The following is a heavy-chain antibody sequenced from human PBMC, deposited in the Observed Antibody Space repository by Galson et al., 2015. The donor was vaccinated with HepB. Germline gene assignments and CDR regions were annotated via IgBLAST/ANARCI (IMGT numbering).Heavy chain of an antibody. V-gene: IGHV3-21*01. CDR2: ISSSSSYI. CDR3: ARDRSGDPLDY. CDR1: GFTFSSYS. Sequence: SLRLSCAASGFTFSSYSMNWVRQAPGKGLEWVSSISSSSSYIYYADSVRGRFTISRDNAKNSLYLQMNSLRAEDTAVYYCARDRSGDPLDYWGQGTLVTVSS. D-gene: IGHD2-21*02. J-gene: IGHJ4*02.